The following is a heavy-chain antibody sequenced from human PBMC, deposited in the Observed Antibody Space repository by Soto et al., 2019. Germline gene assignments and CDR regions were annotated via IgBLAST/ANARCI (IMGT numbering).Heavy chain of an antibody. Sequence: PSETLSLTCTVSGGSISSSSYYWGWIRQPPGKGLEWIGSIYYSGSTYYNPSLKSRVTISVDTSKNQFSLKLSSVTAADTAVYYCAREGYYDFWSGYYTDYYYYYGMDVWGQGTTVTVSS. CDR1: GGSISSSSYY. CDR2: IYYSGST. J-gene: IGHJ6*02. D-gene: IGHD3-3*01. V-gene: IGHV4-39*01. CDR3: AREGYYDFWSGYYTDYYYYYGMDV.